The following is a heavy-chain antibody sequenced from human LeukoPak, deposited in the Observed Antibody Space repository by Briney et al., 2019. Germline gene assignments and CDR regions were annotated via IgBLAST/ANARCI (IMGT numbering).Heavy chain of an antibody. CDR1: GFTFNNYA. J-gene: IGHJ4*02. CDR2: ISIGGDGT. CDR3: VRAAPIDCSSTTCSLFDN. D-gene: IGHD2-2*01. Sequence: GGSLRLSCVASGFTFNNYAMSWVRQTPRKGLEWVSGISIGGDGTYYADSVKGWFTISRDKSKDTLYLQMNNLRAEDTAVYYCVRAAPIDCSSTTCSLFDNWGQGTLVTVSS. V-gene: IGHV3-23*01.